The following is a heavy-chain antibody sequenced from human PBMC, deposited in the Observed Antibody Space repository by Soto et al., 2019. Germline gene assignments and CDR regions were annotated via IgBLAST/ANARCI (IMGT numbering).Heavy chain of an antibody. CDR2: IDYSGST. J-gene: IGHJ6*02. Sequence: PSETLSLTCSVSGGSITNTDYYWNWIRQSPGKGLEWIGSIDYSGSTYYNPSLKSRVIISADTSKNLFSMKLRSVTDEDTAMYFCARDGPYYYGMYVWAQGTTVTVSS. V-gene: IGHV4-30-4*01. CDR1: GGSITNTDYY. CDR3: ARDGPYYYGMYV.